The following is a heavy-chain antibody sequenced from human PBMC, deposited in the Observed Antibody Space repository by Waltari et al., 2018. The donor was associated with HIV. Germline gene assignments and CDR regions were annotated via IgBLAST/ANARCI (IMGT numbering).Heavy chain of an antibody. CDR1: GFYFHVYA. J-gene: IGHJ4*02. CDR3: AKDRSRYCNEGSCAFSFDY. Sequence: EVQLVVSGGVVVQPGGSLRLSCAISGFYFHVYAMYCVRQAPGKGPRCVSLITSDGVSAYYTDGLESRFTSSRDKSKHALYLQMNRLRVEDSAFYYCAKDRSRYCNEGSCAFSFDYWGQGTLVTVSS. CDR2: ITSDGVSA. V-gene: IGHV3-43D*04. D-gene: IGHD2-15*01.